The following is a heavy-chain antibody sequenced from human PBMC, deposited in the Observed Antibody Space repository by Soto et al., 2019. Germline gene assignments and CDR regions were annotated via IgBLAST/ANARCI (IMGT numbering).Heavy chain of an antibody. J-gene: IGHJ5*02. CDR3: ARDKYCSGGSCRKNWFDP. V-gene: IGHV4-61*01. Sequence: SETLSLTCIVSGDSVTSGSYYWTWLRQPPGKGLEWIGYISYPGSANYNPSLKSRATISLDMSKNQFSLKLTSVTAADTAVYYCARDKYCSGGSCRKNWFDPWGQGTLVTVSS. CDR2: ISYPGSA. D-gene: IGHD2-15*01. CDR1: GDSVTSGSYY.